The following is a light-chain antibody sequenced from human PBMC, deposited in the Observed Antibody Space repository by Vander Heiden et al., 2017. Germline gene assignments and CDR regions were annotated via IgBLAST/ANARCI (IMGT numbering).Light chain of an antibody. CDR2: GKN. Sequence: SSELTQHPAVSVALGQTVRITCQGDSLRIYYASWYQQKPGQAPVLVIYGKNTRPSGIPDRFSGSSSGNTASLTITGAQAEDEADYYCNSRDSSGNHYVFGTGTKVTVL. J-gene: IGLJ1*01. CDR1: SLRIYY. V-gene: IGLV3-19*01. CDR3: NSRDSSGNHYV.